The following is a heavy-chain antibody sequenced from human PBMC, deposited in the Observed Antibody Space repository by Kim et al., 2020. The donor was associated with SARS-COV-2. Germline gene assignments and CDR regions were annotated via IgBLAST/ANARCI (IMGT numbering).Heavy chain of an antibody. J-gene: IGHJ4*02. V-gene: IGHV3-15*01. CDR2: IKSKTDGGTT. D-gene: IGHD4-17*01. CDR3: TTDLRDDYGDFGREY. Sequence: GGSLRLSCAASGFTFSNAWMSWVRQAPGKGLEWVGRIKSKTDGGTTDYAAPVKGRFTISRDDSKNTLYLQMNSLKTEDTAVYYCTTDLRDDYGDFGREYWGQGTLVTVSS. CDR1: GFTFSNAW.